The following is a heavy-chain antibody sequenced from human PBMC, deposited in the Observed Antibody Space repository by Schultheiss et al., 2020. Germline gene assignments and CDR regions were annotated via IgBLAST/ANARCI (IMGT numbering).Heavy chain of an antibody. CDR2: IYYSGST. D-gene: IGHD1-7*01. V-gene: IGHV4-61*08. CDR3: ARVQLELRIIDY. Sequence: SQTLSLTCTVSGGSISSGGYYWSWIRQPPGKGLEWIGYIYYSGSTNYNPSLKSRVTISVDTSKNQFSLKLSSVTAADTAVYYCARVQLELRIIDYWGQGNLVTVSS. CDR1: GGSISSGGYY. J-gene: IGHJ4*02.